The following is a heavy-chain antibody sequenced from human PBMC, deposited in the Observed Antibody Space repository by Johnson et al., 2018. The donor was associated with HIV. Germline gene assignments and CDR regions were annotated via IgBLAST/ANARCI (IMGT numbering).Heavy chain of an antibody. CDR2: ISGSGGST. CDR1: GFTVSSNY. CDR3: AKGLAGAFDI. Sequence: VQLVESGGGLVQPGGSLRLSCAASGFTVSSNYMSWVRQAPGKGLEWVSVISGSGGSTYYADSVKGRFTISRDNSRNTLYLQMNSLRAEDTAVYRCAKGLAGAFDIWGQGTMVTVSS. D-gene: IGHD6-19*01. J-gene: IGHJ3*02. V-gene: IGHV3-23*04.